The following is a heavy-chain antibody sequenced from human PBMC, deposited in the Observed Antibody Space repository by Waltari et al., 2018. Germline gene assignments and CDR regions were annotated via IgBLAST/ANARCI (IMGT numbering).Heavy chain of an antibody. CDR1: GFTFADYA. V-gene: IGHV3-9*01. CDR3: AKGEELRYYYYGMDV. Sequence: EVQLVESGGGLVQPGRSLRLSCAASGFTFADYAMHWVRQAPGKGLEWVSGISWKSGSIGYADSVKGRFTISRDNAKNSLYLQMNSLRAEDTALYYCAKGEELRYYYYGMDVWGQGTTVTVSS. CDR2: ISWKSGSI. D-gene: IGHD1-7*01. J-gene: IGHJ6*02.